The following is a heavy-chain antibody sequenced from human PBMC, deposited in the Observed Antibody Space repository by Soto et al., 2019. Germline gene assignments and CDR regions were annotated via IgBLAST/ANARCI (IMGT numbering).Heavy chain of an antibody. Sequence: QVQLQESGPGLVKPSQTLSLTCTVSGGSISSGDYYWSWIRQPPGKGLEWIGYIYYSGSTYYNPSLKSRVTISVDTSKNQFALKLSSVTAADTAVYYCARASEMATSEDAFDIWGQGTMVTVSS. J-gene: IGHJ3*02. CDR1: GGSISSGDYY. CDR2: IYYSGST. V-gene: IGHV4-30-4*01. D-gene: IGHD5-12*01. CDR3: ARASEMATSEDAFDI.